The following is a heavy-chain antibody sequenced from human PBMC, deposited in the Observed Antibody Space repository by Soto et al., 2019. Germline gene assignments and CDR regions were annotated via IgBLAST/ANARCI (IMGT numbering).Heavy chain of an antibody. V-gene: IGHV3-64*01. J-gene: IGHJ3*01. Sequence: HQAPGKELEYISAISHNERSTFYANSLKGTGTISRDNSKNTLYLQMNSLIADRTAVYYCAKDRYQYAF. CDR3: AKDRYQYAF. CDR2: ISHNERST. D-gene: IGHD2-2*01.